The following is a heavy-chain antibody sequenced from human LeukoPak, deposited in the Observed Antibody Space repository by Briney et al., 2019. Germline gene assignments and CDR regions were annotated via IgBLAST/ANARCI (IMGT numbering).Heavy chain of an antibody. CDR3: ARDFQDSSGYYPNDY. D-gene: IGHD3-22*01. V-gene: IGHV3-7*03. CDR2: IKQDGSER. J-gene: IGHJ4*02. CDR1: GFTFSSYW. Sequence: PGGSLRLSCAASGFTFSSYWMSWVRQAPGKGLEWVANIKQDGSERYYVDSVKGRFTISRDNAKNSLYLQMNSLRAEDTALYYCARDFQDSSGYYPNDYWGQGTLVTVSS.